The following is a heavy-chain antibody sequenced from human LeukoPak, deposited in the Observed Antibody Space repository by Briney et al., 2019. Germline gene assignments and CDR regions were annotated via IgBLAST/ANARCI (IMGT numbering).Heavy chain of an antibody. Sequence: GGSLRLSCAAPGLTFSSYSMDWVRQAPGKGLEWVSYISGSSSTTYYADSVKGRFTISRDNAENSLYLHMNSLRAEDTAVYYCARDRYGGYEFDYWGQGTLVTVSS. CDR2: ISGSSSTT. J-gene: IGHJ4*02. CDR3: ARDRYGGYEFDY. D-gene: IGHD5-12*01. CDR1: GLTFSSYS. V-gene: IGHV3-48*04.